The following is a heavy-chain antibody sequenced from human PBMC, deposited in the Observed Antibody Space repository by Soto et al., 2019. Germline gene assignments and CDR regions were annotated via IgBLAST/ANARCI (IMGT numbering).Heavy chain of an antibody. D-gene: IGHD3-3*01. CDR1: GFTFSSYW. CDR2: IKHDAGET. V-gene: IGHV3-7*01. J-gene: IGHJ4*02. Sequence: GALRVSCAASGFTFSSYWMSGVRQAPGKGLEWVVSIKHDAGETYYLDSVKGRFTVSRDNAKNSLYLQMDRLRVEDTAMYYCARDVVKRSYYDFWSGSLFWGQGSLVTVYS. CDR3: ARDVVKRSYYDFWSGSLF.